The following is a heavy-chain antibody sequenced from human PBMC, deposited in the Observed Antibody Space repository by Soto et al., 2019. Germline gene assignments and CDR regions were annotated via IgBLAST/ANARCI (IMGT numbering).Heavy chain of an antibody. Sequence: QLQLQESGPGLVKPSETLSLTCTVSGGSISSSSYYWGWIRQPPGKGLEWIGSIYYSGSTYYNPSLKSRVTISVDTSKNQFSLKLSSVTAADTAVYYCARHHLPSGWYTWYFDLWGRGTLVTVSS. V-gene: IGHV4-39*01. J-gene: IGHJ2*01. D-gene: IGHD6-19*01. CDR3: ARHHLPSGWYTWYFDL. CDR1: GGSISSSSYY. CDR2: IYYSGST.